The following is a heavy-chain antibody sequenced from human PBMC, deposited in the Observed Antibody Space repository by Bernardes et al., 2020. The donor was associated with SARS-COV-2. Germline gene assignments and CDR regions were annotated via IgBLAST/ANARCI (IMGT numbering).Heavy chain of an antibody. CDR2: VNTDGSST. CDR1: GFIFSSHW. Sequence: GGPLRLFCAASGFIFSSHWMHWVRIAPGKGLVWVSRVNTDGSSTSYADSVKGRFTISRDNAKNTLYLQMNSLSVEDTAVYYCVKGGYDYGDWDYWGQGTLVTVSS. V-gene: IGHV3-74*01. J-gene: IGHJ4*02. D-gene: IGHD4-17*01. CDR3: VKGGYDYGDWDY.